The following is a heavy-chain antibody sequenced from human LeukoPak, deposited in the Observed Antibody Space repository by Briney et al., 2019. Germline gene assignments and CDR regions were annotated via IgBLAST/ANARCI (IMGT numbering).Heavy chain of an antibody. D-gene: IGHD5-12*01. J-gene: IGHJ3*02. Sequence: GASVKVSCKASGYTFNDYYMHWVRQAPGQGLEWMGGIIPIFGTANYAQKFQGRGTITADESPSTAYMELSSLRSEDTDVYYCARGLPDAFDIWGQGTMVTVSS. CDR2: IIPIFGTA. CDR1: GYTFNDYY. CDR3: ARGLPDAFDI. V-gene: IGHV1-69*13.